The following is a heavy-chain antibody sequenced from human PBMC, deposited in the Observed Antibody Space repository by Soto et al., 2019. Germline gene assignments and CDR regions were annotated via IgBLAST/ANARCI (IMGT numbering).Heavy chain of an antibody. CDR3: ARDKARIPGIAAAGTGVDY. Sequence: ASVKVSCKASGYTFTSYGISWVRQAPGQGLEWMGWISAYNGNTNYAQKLQGRVTMTTDTSTSTAYMELRSLRSDDTAVYYCARDKARIPGIAAAGTGVDYWGQGTLVTVSS. D-gene: IGHD6-13*01. CDR1: GYTFTSYG. J-gene: IGHJ4*02. CDR2: ISAYNGNT. V-gene: IGHV1-18*01.